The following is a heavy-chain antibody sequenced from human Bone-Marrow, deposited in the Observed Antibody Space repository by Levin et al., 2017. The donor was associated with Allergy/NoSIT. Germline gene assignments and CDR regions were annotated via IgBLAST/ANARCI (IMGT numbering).Heavy chain of an antibody. CDR2: INDRGGAT. D-gene: IGHD5-12*01. V-gene: IGHV3-64*01. CDR3: VRGRGGSGYDAFDH. CDR1: GFTFSANS. J-gene: IGHJ4*02. Sequence: PGGSLRLSCAASGFTFSANSIHWVRQAPGKGLQFVSAINDRGGATYYANSVKGRFTMSRDNSRNTVSLQMGSLRPDDTGVYYCVRGRGGSGYDAFDHWGQGTLVTVSS.